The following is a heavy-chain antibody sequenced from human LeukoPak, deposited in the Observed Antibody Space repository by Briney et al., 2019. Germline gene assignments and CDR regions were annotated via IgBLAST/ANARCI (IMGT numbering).Heavy chain of an antibody. CDR1: GYTFTSYG. CDR2: INPNSGGT. D-gene: IGHD2-15*01. CDR3: ARTLYVGYCSGGSCYMSSFDP. Sequence: ASVKVSCKASGYTFTSYGISWVRQAPGQGLEWMGWINPNSGGTNYAQKFQGRVTMTRDTSISTAYMELSRLRSDDTAVYYCARTLYVGYCSGGSCYMSSFDPWGQGTLVTVSS. J-gene: IGHJ5*02. V-gene: IGHV1-2*02.